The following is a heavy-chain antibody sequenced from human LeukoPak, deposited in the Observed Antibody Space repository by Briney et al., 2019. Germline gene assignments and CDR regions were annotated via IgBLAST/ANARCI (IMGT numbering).Heavy chain of an antibody. V-gene: IGHV3-23*01. Sequence: PGGSLRLSCVASGITFSSYAMGRVRQAPGKGLEWVSAISGSGGGTYYADSVKGRFTISRDNSKNTLYLQMNSLRADDTAVYYCAKCLSGGSCYAAFDYWGQGTLVTVSS. J-gene: IGHJ4*02. D-gene: IGHD2-15*01. CDR3: AKCLSGGSCYAAFDY. CDR1: GITFSSYA. CDR2: ISGSGGGT.